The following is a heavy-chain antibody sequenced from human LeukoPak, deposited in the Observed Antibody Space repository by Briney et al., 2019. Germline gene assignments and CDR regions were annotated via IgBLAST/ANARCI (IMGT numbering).Heavy chain of an antibody. CDR3: ARGVKQWLVRQECYYFDY. CDR1: VDSIRSYY. J-gene: IGHJ4*02. Sequence: SETLSLTCTVSVDSIRSYYWRWIRQPPGKGREWIGYIYYSGSTNYNPSLSNRVTISVDTSKNQFYLKLRSVTAADTAVYYCARGVKQWLVRQECYYFDYWGQGTLVTVSS. D-gene: IGHD6-19*01. V-gene: IGHV4-59*01. CDR2: IYYSGST.